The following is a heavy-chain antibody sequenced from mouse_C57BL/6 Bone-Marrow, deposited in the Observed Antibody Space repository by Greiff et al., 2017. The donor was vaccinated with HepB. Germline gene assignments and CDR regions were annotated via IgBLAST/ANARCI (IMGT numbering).Heavy chain of an antibody. V-gene: IGHV5-15*01. CDR3: ARTPYDYDGYFDV. D-gene: IGHD2-4*01. CDR2: ISNLAYSI. Sequence: EVMLVESGGGLVQPGGSLKLSCAASGFTFSDYGMAWVRQAPRKGPAWVAFISNLAYSIYYADTVTGRFTISRENAKNTLYLEMSSLRSEDTAMYYCARTPYDYDGYFDVWGTGTTVTVSS. CDR1: GFTFSDYG. J-gene: IGHJ1*03.